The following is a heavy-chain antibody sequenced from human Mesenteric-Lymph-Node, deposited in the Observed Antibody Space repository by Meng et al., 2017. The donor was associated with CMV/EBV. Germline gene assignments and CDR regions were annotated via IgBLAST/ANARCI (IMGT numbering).Heavy chain of an antibody. V-gene: IGHV1-69*01. D-gene: IGHD3-3*01. CDR3: AKDGTWNFWSSSRLYYFDY. Sequence: FPNYSMSCVRQAPGQGLEWMAGIIPIFGKPNYAQKFQGRVTITADEPTSTAYLELNSLRSEDTAVNYCAKDGTWNFWSSSRLYYFDYWGQGTLVTVSS. J-gene: IGHJ4*02. CDR2: IIPIFGKP. CDR1: FPNYS.